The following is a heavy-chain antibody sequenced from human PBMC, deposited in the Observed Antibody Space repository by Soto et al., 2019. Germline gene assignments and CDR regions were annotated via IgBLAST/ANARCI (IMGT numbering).Heavy chain of an antibody. J-gene: IGHJ4*02. Sequence: QVQLVESGGAVVQPGRSLRLSCAASGFVFRNYAMHWVRQAPGKGLEWVAVISYDGTNKYYADSVKGRSTISRDNSKSTLYLQMTSLRAEDTAVYYCAREEYGNLYFDYWGQGTLVPVSS. CDR1: GFVFRNYA. CDR2: ISYDGTNK. V-gene: IGHV3-30-3*01. D-gene: IGHD4-17*01. CDR3: AREEYGNLYFDY.